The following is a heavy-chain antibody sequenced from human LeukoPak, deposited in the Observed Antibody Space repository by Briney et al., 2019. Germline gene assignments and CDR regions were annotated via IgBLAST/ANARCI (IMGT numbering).Heavy chain of an antibody. V-gene: IGHV4-59*12. D-gene: IGHD3-10*01. Sequence: SETLSLTCTVSGGSIGSYYWSWIRQPPGKGLEWIGYIYYSGSTNYNPSLKSRVTISVDTSKNQFSLKLSSVTAADTAVYYCARDGANYGSGSPSPGFDPWGQGTLVTVSS. CDR1: GGSIGSYY. CDR3: ARDGANYGSGSPSPGFDP. J-gene: IGHJ5*02. CDR2: IYYSGST.